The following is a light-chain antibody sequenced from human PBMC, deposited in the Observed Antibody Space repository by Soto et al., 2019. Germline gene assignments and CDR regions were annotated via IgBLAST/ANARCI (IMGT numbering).Light chain of an antibody. CDR2: DAS. J-gene: IGKJ3*01. CDR1: QSVSSY. Sequence: EIVLTQSPATLSLSPGERATLSCRASQSVSSYLAWYQQKPGQAPGLLIYDASNRATGIPARFSGSGSGTDLTLTISSLEPEDFAVYYCQQRSNWPGFTFGPGTKVDIK. CDR3: QQRSNWPGFT. V-gene: IGKV3-11*01.